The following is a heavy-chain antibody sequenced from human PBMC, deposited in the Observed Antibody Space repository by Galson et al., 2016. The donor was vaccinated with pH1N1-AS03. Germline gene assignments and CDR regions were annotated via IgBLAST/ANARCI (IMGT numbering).Heavy chain of an antibody. Sequence: SLRLSCAVSEFTFSSAWMTWVRQAPGKGLEWVSSISGSGGSTNSADSVRDRFSISRDTSKNTLFLQMNRLRADDTAVYYCAKKFYSDSSGHHLDVADVWGQGTAVTVSS. CDR2: ISGSGGST. CDR1: EFTFSSAW. CDR3: AKKFYSDSSGHHLDVADV. J-gene: IGHJ3*01. D-gene: IGHD3-22*01. V-gene: IGHV3-23*01.